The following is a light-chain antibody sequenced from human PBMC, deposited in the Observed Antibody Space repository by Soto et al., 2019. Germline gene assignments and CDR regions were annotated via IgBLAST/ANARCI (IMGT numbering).Light chain of an antibody. CDR3: QQYSRSPPT. Sequence: DMVLAQFPGTLSLSPGGRATLSCSASQSVSSSYLAWYQQKPGQAPRLLIYGASARATGIPDRFSGSGSGTDFTLTITRLEPEDFAIYYCQQYSRSPPTFGRGTKVDNK. V-gene: IGKV3-20*01. J-gene: IGKJ1*01. CDR2: GAS. CDR1: QSVSSSY.